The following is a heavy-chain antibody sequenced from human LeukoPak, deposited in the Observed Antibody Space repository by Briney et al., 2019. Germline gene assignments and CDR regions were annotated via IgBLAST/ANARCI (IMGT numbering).Heavy chain of an antibody. CDR2: IYTSGGT. J-gene: IGHJ4*02. Sequence: SETLSLTCTVSGGSISSYYWNWIRQPAGKGLEWIGRIYTSGGTNYNPSFKSRVTISADTSKNQFSLKLTSVTAADTAVYYCARTPGSWQFNKWGQGTLVTVSS. CDR3: ARTPGSWQFNK. V-gene: IGHV4-4*07. CDR1: GGSISSYY. D-gene: IGHD1-14*01.